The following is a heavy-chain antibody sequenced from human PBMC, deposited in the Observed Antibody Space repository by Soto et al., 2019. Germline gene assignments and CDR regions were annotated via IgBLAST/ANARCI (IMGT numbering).Heavy chain of an antibody. CDR2: IYRTGST. V-gene: IGHV4-4*02. Sequence: GALYLTCAVSGGSFTSNNWWSWFRQPPGQGLEWIGEIYRTGSTNYNPSLKSRVTISLDKSENQLSLKVTSLTAADTAVYYCASRDPGTSVDYWGQGTLVTVSS. J-gene: IGHJ4*02. D-gene: IGHD1-7*01. CDR1: GGSFTSNNW. CDR3: ASRDPGTSVDY.